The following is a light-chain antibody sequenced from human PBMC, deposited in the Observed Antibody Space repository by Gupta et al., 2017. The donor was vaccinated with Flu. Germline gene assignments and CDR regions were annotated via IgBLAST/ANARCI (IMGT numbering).Light chain of an antibody. CDR2: RNN. J-gene: IGLJ3*02. CDR3: AAWDDSLNGLV. V-gene: IGLV1-44*01. Sequence: QSVLTQPPSSSGTPGQRVPISCSGSSSNIGSNTVNWYQQLPGTAPKLLIYRNNQRPSGVPDRFSGSKSGTSASLAISGLQSEDEADYYCAAWDDSLNGLVFGGGTKLTVL. CDR1: SSNIGSNT.